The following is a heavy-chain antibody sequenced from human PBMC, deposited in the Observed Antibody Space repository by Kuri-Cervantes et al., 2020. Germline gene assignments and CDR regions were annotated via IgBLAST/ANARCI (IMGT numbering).Heavy chain of an antibody. Sequence: AGSLRLSCAVSGGSISSSNWWSWVRQPPGKGREGIGDIYHSGSTNYNLSRKSPVTIAVDKSKNQFSLKLSSVTAADTAVYYCATNRCSSSSCYDYNWFDPWGQGTLVTVSS. D-gene: IGHD2-2*01. J-gene: IGHJ5*02. CDR1: GGSISSSNW. V-gene: IGHV4-4*02. CDR2: IYHSGST. CDR3: ATNRCSSSSCYDYNWFDP.